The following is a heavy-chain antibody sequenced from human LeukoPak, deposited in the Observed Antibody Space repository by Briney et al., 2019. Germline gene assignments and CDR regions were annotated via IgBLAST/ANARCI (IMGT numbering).Heavy chain of an antibody. CDR1: GFTFSSYA. J-gene: IGHJ4*02. Sequence: PGGSLRLSCAASGFTFSSYAMSWVRQAPGKGLEWVSAISGSGGSTFSADSVKGRFTISRDNSKNTLYLQMNSLRAEDTAVYYCPKQESCSNFVSWGQGTLVTVSS. CDR3: PKQESCSNFVS. V-gene: IGHV3-23*01. D-gene: IGHD3-10*01. CDR2: ISGSGGST.